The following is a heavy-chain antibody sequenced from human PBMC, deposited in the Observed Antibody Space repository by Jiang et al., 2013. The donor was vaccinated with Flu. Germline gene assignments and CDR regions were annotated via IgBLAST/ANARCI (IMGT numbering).Heavy chain of an antibody. J-gene: IGHJ4*02. D-gene: IGHD2-15*01. Sequence: GPGLVKPSETLSLTCTVSGGSISSYYWSWIRQPPGKGLEWIGYIYYSGSTNYNPSLKSRVTISVDTSKNQFSLKLSSVTAADTAVYYCARDAGSGFDYWGQGTLVTVSS. CDR1: GGSISSYY. CDR2: IYYSGST. CDR3: ARDAGSGFDY. V-gene: IGHV4-59*01.